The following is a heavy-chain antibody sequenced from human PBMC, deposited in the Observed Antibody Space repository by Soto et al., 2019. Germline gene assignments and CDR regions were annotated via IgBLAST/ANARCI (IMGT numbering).Heavy chain of an antibody. J-gene: IGHJ4*02. V-gene: IGHV4-34*01. CDR2: INHSGST. D-gene: IGHD6-13*01. CDR3: ARKWAVGYSSSWYGFGTQFDY. CDR1: GGSFSGYY. Sequence: PSETLSLTCAVYGGSFSGYYWSWIRQPPGKGLEWIGEINHSGSTNYNPSLKSRVTISVDTSKNQFSLKLSSVSAADTAVYYCARKWAVGYSSSWYGFGTQFDYWGQGTLVTVSS.